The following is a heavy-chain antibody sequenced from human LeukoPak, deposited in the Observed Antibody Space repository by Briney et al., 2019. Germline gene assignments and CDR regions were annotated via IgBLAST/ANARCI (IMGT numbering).Heavy chain of an antibody. V-gene: IGHV4-61*02. CDR1: GGALHSGHFY. CDR2: IYSGETS. J-gene: IGHJ4*02. CDR3: ARLKGYSSGWYPSSTIDY. Sequence: SETVSVTCTVSGGALHSGHFYWRWMREPAGGGREGGGRIYSGETSTYNRSLKSRVTTSLDTSQNQFSLTLNYVTAADTAVYYCARLKGYSSGWYPSSTIDYWGPGTLVTVSS. D-gene: IGHD6-19*01.